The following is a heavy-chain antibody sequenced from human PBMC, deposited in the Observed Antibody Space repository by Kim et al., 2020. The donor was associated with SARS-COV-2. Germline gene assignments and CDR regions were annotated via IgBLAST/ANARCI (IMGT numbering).Heavy chain of an antibody. V-gene: IGHV3-7*01. J-gene: IGHJ4*02. CDR3: ARDLEY. Sequence: KKDGSEKYYGDYGKGRFPISRDNAKNSLYLQMNSLRAEDTAVYYCARDLEYWGQGTLVTVSS. D-gene: IGHD3-3*01. CDR2: KKDGSEK.